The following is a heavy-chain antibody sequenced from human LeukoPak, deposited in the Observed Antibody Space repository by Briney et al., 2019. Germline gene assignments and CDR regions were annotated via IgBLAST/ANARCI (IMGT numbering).Heavy chain of an antibody. CDR2: IIPIFGTA. D-gene: IGHD2-2*01. V-gene: IGHV1-69*06. CDR3: ARRQVVPAAMPGYYYYGMDV. CDR1: GGTFSSYA. Sequence: ASVKVSCKASGGTFSSYAISWVRQAPGQGLEWMGGIIPIFGTANYAQKFQGRVTITADKSTSTAYMELSSLRPEDTAVYYCARRQVVPAAMPGYYYYGMDVWGKGTTVTVSS. J-gene: IGHJ6*04.